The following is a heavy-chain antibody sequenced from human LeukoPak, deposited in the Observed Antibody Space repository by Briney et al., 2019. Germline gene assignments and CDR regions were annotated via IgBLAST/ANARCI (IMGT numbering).Heavy chain of an antibody. Sequence: ASVKVSCKASGYXFTGYYIHWVRQAPGQGLEWMVWINPNSGGTNYAQKFQGRVTMTRDTSISTAYMELSRLRSDDTAVYYCARDWGYYDSSGYYYFDYWGQGTLVTVSS. CDR2: INPNSGGT. CDR3: ARDWGYYDSSGYYYFDY. D-gene: IGHD3-22*01. J-gene: IGHJ4*02. CDR1: GYXFTGYY. V-gene: IGHV1-2*02.